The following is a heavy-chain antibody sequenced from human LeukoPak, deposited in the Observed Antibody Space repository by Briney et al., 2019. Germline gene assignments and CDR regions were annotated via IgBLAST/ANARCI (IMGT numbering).Heavy chain of an antibody. V-gene: IGHV4-61*02. D-gene: IGHD3-22*01. Sequence: SETLSLTCTVSGGSISSGNYYWSWIRQPAGKGLEWIGRIYTSGSTNYNPTLKSRVTISADTSKNQFFLKLSSVTAADTAVYYCSRESDLSHYDRTDYWGQGTLVTVSP. CDR1: GGSISSGNYY. CDR3: SRESDLSHYDRTDY. CDR2: IYTSGST. J-gene: IGHJ4*02.